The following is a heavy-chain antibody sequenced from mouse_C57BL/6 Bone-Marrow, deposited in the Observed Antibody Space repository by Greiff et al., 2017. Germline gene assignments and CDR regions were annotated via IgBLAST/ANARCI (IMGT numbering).Heavy chain of an antibody. V-gene: IGHV1-50*01. D-gene: IGHD2-3*01. Sequence: QVQLKQPGAELVKPGASVKLSCKASGYTFTSYWMQWVKQRPGQGLEWIGEIDPSDSYTNYNQKFKGKATLTVDTSSSTAYMLLSSLTSEDSAVYYWARIYDGYWSYWGQGTTLTDSS. J-gene: IGHJ2*01. CDR3: ARIYDGYWSY. CDR2: IDPSDSYT. CDR1: GYTFTSYW.